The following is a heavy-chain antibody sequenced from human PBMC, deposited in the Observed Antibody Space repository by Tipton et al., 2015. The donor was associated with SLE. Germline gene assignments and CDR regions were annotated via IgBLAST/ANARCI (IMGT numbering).Heavy chain of an antibody. V-gene: IGHV4-39*07. Sequence: GLVKPSETLSLTCTVSGDSISNGNYFWGWIRQPPGKGLEWIGRFYHSGSTYYNPSLKSRVTISVDTSKNQFSLKLSSVTAADTAVYYCAVNVVVKAQVDYWGQGALVTVSS. CDR3: AVNVVVKAQVDY. CDR2: FYHSGST. D-gene: IGHD2-21*01. J-gene: IGHJ4*02. CDR1: GDSISNGNYF.